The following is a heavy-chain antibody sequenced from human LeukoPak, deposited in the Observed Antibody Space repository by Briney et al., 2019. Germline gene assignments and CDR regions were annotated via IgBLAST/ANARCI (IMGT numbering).Heavy chain of an antibody. J-gene: IGHJ5*02. CDR3: ATDRMVITIFGVVRSWFDP. V-gene: IGHV1-24*01. CDR2: FDPEDGET. CDR1: GYTLTELS. D-gene: IGHD3-3*01. Sequence: ASVKVSCKVSGYTLTELSMHWVRQAPGKGLEWMGGFDPEDGETIYAQKFQGRVTMTEDTSTDTAYTELSSPRSEDTAVYYCATDRMVITIFGVVRSWFDPWGQGTLVTVSS.